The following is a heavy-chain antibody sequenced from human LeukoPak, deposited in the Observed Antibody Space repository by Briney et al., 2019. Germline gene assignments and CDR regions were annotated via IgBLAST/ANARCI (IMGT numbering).Heavy chain of an antibody. CDR2: IYYSGST. V-gene: IGHV4-59*01. CDR3: ARGAVYFDY. CDR1: GGSISSYY. Sequence: MPSETLSLTCTVSGGSISSYYGSWIRQPPGKGLEWIGYIYYSGSTNYNPSLKSRVTISVDTSKNQFSLKLSSVTAADMAVYYCARGAVYFDYWGQGTLVTVSS. J-gene: IGHJ4*02.